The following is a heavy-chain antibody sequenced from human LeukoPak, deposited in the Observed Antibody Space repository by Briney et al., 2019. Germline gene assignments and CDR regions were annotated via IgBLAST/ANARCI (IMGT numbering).Heavy chain of an antibody. CDR3: ARDPYSGSYSGRGYFDY. CDR1: GFTFSSYS. V-gene: IGHV3-21*01. D-gene: IGHD1-26*01. CDR2: ISSSSYI. J-gene: IGHJ4*02. Sequence: PGGSLRLSCAASGFTFSSYSMNWVRQAPGKGLEWVSSISSSSYIYYADSVKGRFTISRDNSKNTLYLQMNSLRAEDTAVYYCARDPYSGSYSGRGYFDYWGQGTLVTVSS.